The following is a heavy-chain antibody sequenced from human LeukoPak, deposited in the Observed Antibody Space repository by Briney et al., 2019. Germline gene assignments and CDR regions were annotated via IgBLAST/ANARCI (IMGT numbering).Heavy chain of an antibody. CDR2: IYTSGST. D-gene: IGHD6-19*01. CDR3: ARIAMAGWGVDY. Sequence: PSQTLSLTCTVSGGSISSGSYYWSWSRQPAGKGLEWIGRIYTSGSTNYNPSLKSRVTISVDTSKNQFSLKLSSVTAADTAVYYCARIAMAGWGVDYWGQGTLVTVSS. J-gene: IGHJ4*02. V-gene: IGHV4-61*02. CDR1: GGSISSGSYY.